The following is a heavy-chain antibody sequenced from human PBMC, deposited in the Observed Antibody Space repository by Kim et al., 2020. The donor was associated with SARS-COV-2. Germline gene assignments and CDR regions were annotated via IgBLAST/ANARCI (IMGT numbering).Heavy chain of an antibody. Sequence: SETLSLTCAVYGGSFSGYYWSWIRQPPGKGLEWIGEINHSGSTNYNPSLKSRVTISVDTSKNQFSLKLSSVTAADTAVYYCARLKYQLLYYYYYGMDVWGQGTTITVSS. CDR1: GGSFSGYY. CDR3: ARLKYQLLYYYYYGMDV. CDR2: INHSGST. V-gene: IGHV4-34*01. D-gene: IGHD2-2*01. J-gene: IGHJ6*02.